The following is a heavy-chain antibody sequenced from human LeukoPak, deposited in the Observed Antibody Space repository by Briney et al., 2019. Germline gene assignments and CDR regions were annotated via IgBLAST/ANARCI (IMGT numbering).Heavy chain of an antibody. Sequence: ASVKVSCKASGYTFTGYYMHWIRQAPGQGLEWLGWINPNTGGTNYAQNFQGRVTMTRDTSISTAYMELSRLRSDDTAVYYCARVGDGLNDAFDIWGQGTMVTVSS. CDR1: GYTFTGYY. CDR2: INPNTGGT. V-gene: IGHV1-2*02. CDR3: ARVGDGLNDAFDI. D-gene: IGHD5-24*01. J-gene: IGHJ3*02.